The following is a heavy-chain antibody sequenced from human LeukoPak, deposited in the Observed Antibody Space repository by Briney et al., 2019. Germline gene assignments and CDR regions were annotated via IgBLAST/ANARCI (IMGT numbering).Heavy chain of an antibody. V-gene: IGHV4-59*01. D-gene: IGHD6-25*01. Sequence: SETLSLTCTVSGGSISSYYWSWIRQPPGKGLEWIANIYHTGSTNYNPSLRGRVTISIDTANNQFSLKLTSVTAADTAVYYCARRGRNSSGWQDYLWGQGTLVTVSS. CDR3: ARRGRNSSGWQDYL. CDR1: GGSISSYY. J-gene: IGHJ4*02. CDR2: IYHTGST.